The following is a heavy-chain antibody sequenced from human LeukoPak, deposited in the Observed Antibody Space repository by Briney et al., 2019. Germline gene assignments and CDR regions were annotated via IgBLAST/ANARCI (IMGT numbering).Heavy chain of an antibody. CDR1: GGTFSSYA. V-gene: IGHV1-69*01. J-gene: IGHJ5*02. CDR3: ARDRGYSSSWYFPSNWFDP. D-gene: IGHD6-13*01. CDR2: IIPIFGTA. Sequence: GASVKVSCKASGGTFSSYAISWVRQAPGQGLEWMGGIIPIFGTANYAQKFQGRVTITADESTSTAYMELSSLRSEDTAVYYCARDRGYSSSWYFPSNWFDPWGQGTLVTVSS.